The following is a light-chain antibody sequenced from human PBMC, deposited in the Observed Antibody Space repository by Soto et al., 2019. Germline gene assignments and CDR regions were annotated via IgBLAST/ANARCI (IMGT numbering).Light chain of an antibody. CDR1: QAINRY. Sequence: DVHVALSPSSLSASVGNRVTLICRTSQAINRYLNWYQQTPGRAPKLLIYAASILHSGVPPRFSGSGVGTYFALTINGLQTEDFTAYYCQQTYDTPITFGQGTRLEIK. CDR3: QQTYDTPIT. V-gene: IGKV1-39*01. J-gene: IGKJ5*01. CDR2: AAS.